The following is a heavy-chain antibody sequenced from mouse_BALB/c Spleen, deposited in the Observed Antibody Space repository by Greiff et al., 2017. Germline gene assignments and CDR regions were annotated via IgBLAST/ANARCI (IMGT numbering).Heavy chain of an antibody. CDR2: IWGDGST. Sequence: QVHVKQSGPGLVAPSQSLSITCTVSGFSLTGYGVNWVRQPPGKGLEWLGMIWGDGSTDYNSALKSRLSISKDNSKSQVFLKMNSLQTDDTARYYCARFHYYGSRGWYFDVWGAGTTVTVSS. CDR3: ARFHYYGSRGWYFDV. D-gene: IGHD1-1*01. CDR1: GFSLTGYG. J-gene: IGHJ1*01. V-gene: IGHV2-6-7*01.